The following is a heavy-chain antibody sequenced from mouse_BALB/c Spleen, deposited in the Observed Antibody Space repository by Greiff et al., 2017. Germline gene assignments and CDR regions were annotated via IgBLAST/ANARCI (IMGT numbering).Heavy chain of an antibody. CDR1: GFTFSDYG. CDR2: ISNLAYSI. D-gene: IGHD2-1*01. J-gene: IGHJ4*01. V-gene: IGHV5-15*02. Sequence: DVQLVESGGGLVQPGGSRKLSCAASGFTFSDYGMAWVRQAPGKGPEWVAFISNLAYSIYYADTVTGRFTISRENAKNTLYLEMSSLRSEDTAMYYCARDSGGNSYAMDYWGQGTSVTVS. CDR3: ARDSGGNSYAMDY.